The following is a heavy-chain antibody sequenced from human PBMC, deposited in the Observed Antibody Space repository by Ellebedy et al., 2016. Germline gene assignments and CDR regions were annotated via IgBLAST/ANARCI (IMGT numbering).Heavy chain of an antibody. J-gene: IGHJ4*02. CDR2: IKQDGSEK. V-gene: IGHV3-7*01. CDR3: ARDFQIAVAGTRRAKAGDY. Sequence: GESLKISCAASGFTFSSYWMSWVRQAPGKGLEWVANIKQDGSEKYYVDSVKGRFTISRDNAKNSLYLQMNSLRAEDTAVYYCARDFQIAVAGTRRAKAGDYWGQGTLVTVSS. CDR1: GFTFSSYW. D-gene: IGHD6-19*01.